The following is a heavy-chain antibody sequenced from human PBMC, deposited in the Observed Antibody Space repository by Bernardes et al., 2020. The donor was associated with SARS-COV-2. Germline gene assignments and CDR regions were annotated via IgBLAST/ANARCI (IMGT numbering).Heavy chain of an antibody. D-gene: IGHD3-3*01. CDR1: GGSISSSNW. Sequence: SETLSLTCAVSGGSISSSNWWSWVRQPPGKGLEWIGEIYHSGSTNYNPSLKSRVTISVDKSKNQFSLKLSSVTAADTAVYYCARAGITIFGVASYYYYYGMDVWGQGTTVTVSS. J-gene: IGHJ6*02. CDR3: ARAGITIFGVASYYYYYGMDV. V-gene: IGHV4-4*02. CDR2: IYHSGST.